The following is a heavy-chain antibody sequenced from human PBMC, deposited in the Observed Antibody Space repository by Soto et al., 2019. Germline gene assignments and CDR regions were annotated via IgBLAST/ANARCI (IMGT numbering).Heavy chain of an antibody. CDR1: GFTVGSNF. Sequence: EVQLMETGGGLVQPGGSLRLSCAASGFTVGSNFMTWVRQAPGKGLEWISFIYTDGSTYYTDSVKGRFTISRDDSKSTVYRQMNSLRGEDTAVYYCARDPPVTTDYGLDVWGQGTTVTVSS. V-gene: IGHV3-53*02. J-gene: IGHJ6*02. CDR2: IYTDGST. CDR3: ARDPPVTTDYGLDV. D-gene: IGHD4-17*01.